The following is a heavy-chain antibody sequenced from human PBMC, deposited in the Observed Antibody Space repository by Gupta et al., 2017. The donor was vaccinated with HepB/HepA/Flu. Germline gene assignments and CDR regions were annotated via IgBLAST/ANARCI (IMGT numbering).Heavy chain of an antibody. J-gene: IGHJ5*02. CDR2: INPDGSQR. V-gene: IGHV3-7*01. Sequence: EVQLVESGGGLVQPGGSLRLSCAASGFSFSDDWMNWVRQPPRKGLEWVANINPDGSQRRCVNSVEGRFTISRDNAKNLLYLQMDNLRDEDTAVYYCVRVDISWGQGTLVTVSS. D-gene: IGHD2-2*03. CDR1: GFSFSDDW. CDR3: VRVDIS.